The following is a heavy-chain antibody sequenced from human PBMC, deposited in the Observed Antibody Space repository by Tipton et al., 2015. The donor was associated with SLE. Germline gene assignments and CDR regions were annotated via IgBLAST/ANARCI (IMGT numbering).Heavy chain of an antibody. V-gene: IGHV4-59*08. Sequence: TLSLTCTVSGGSISSSYWSWIRQPPGKGLEWIGYTYYSGSTNYNPSLKSRVTISVDTSKNQFSLKLSSVTAADTAVYYCARGGTRYCSSTSCFTGYYYYYMDVWGKGTTVTVSS. CDR1: GGSISSSY. CDR3: ARGGTRYCSSTSCFTGYYYYYMDV. D-gene: IGHD2-2*01. CDR2: TYYSGST. J-gene: IGHJ6*03.